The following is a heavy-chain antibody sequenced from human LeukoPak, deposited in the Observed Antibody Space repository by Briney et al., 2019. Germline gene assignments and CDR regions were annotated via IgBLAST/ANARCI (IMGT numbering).Heavy chain of an antibody. D-gene: IGHD2-15*01. CDR2: IKSDGSRT. CDR1: GFTFSNYW. CDR3: ARELPFDY. J-gene: IGHJ4*02. V-gene: IGHV3-74*01. Sequence: GGSLRLSCAASGFTFSNYWMHWVRQAPGKGLVWVSRIKSDGSRTDYADSVKGRFTISRDNAKNTLYLQMNSLRAEDTAVYYCARELPFDYWGQGTLVTVSS.